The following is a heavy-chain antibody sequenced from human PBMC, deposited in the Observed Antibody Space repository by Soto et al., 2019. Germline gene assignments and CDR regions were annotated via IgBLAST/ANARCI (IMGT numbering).Heavy chain of an antibody. J-gene: IGHJ4*02. CDR2: IYPGDSDT. D-gene: IGHD6-13*01. V-gene: IGHV5-51*01. Sequence: PGRSLKSSCKGSGYSLTSYWIGWVRQMHGKGLEWMGIIYPGDSDTRYSPSFQGQVTISADKSISTAYLQWSSLKASDTAMYYCARLLRHIAAAGRVGYYFDYWGQGSLVAV. CDR1: GYSLTSYW. CDR3: ARLLRHIAAAGRVGYYFDY.